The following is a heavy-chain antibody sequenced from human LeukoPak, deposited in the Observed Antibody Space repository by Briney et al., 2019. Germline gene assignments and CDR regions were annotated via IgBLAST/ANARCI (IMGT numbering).Heavy chain of an antibody. CDR3: ARGRGSSSWYGY. Sequence: ASETLSLTCAVYGGSFSGYYWSWIRQPPGKGLEWIGEINHSGSTNYNPSLKSRVTISVDTSKNQFSLKLSAVTAADTAVYYCARGRGSSSWYGYWGQGTLVTVSS. CDR2: INHSGST. J-gene: IGHJ4*02. CDR1: GGSFSGYY. V-gene: IGHV4-34*01. D-gene: IGHD6-13*01.